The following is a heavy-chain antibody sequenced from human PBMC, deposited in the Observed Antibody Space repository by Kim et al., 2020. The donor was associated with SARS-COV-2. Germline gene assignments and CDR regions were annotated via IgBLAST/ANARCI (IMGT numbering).Heavy chain of an antibody. CDR2: IYYSGST. J-gene: IGHJ4*02. CDR1: GGSISSYY. D-gene: IGHD3-22*01. V-gene: IGHV4-59*08. CDR3: ARLFTYYYDSSGYSDFDY. Sequence: SETLSLTCTVSGGSISSYYWSWIRQPPGKGLEWIGYIYYSGSTNYNPSLKSRVTISVDTSKNQFSLKLSSVTAADTAVYYCARLFTYYYDSSGYSDFDYWGQGTLVTVSS.